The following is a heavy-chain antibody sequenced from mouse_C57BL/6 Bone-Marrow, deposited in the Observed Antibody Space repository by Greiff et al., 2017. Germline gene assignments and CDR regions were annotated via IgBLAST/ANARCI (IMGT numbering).Heavy chain of an antibody. J-gene: IGHJ2*01. CDR1: GFTFSSYG. Sequence: EVMLVESGGDLVKPGGSLKLSCAASGFTFSSYGMSWVRQTPDKRLEWVATISSGGSYTYYPDSVKGRFTISRDNAKNTLYLQMSSLKSEDTAMYYCARRRNYGRFDYWGQGTPLTVSS. CDR2: ISSGGSYT. D-gene: IGHD1-2*01. CDR3: ARRRNYGRFDY. V-gene: IGHV5-6*02.